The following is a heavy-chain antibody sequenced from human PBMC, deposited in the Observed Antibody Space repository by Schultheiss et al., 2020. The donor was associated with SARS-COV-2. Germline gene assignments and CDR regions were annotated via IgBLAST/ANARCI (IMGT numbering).Heavy chain of an antibody. J-gene: IGHJ6*02. Sequence: GGSLRLSCAASGFTFSDYYMSWIRQAPGKGLEWVSSISGTDDDTYYADSVTGRFTISRDNSKNTLYLQMNSLRAEDTAVYYCARAGQLGYGMDVWGQGTTVTVSS. CDR1: GFTFSDYY. V-gene: IGHV3-11*06. CDR3: ARAGQLGYGMDV. D-gene: IGHD5-24*01. CDR2: ISGTDDDT.